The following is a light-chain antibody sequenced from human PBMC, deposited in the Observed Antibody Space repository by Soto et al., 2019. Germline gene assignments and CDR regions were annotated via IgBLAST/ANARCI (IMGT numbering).Light chain of an antibody. V-gene: IGLV2-14*01. J-gene: IGLJ1*01. CDR2: EVS. CDR1: SSDVGGYNY. CDR3: SSYTSSSTRV. Sequence: QSALTQPASVSGSPGQSITISCTGTSSDVGGYNYVSWYQQHPGKAPKLMIYEVSNRPSGVSNRFSGSKSGNTASLTISGLQAEDEADYYCSSYTSSSTRVFGTGTMLTV.